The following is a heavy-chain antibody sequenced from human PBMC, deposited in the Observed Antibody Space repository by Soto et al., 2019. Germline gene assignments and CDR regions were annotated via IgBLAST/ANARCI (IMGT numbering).Heavy chain of an antibody. D-gene: IGHD3-22*01. J-gene: IGHJ4*02. Sequence: GASLKISCKGSGYSFAGYWITWVRQKPGKGLEWKGRIDPSDSQTYYSPSFRGHVTISVTKSITTVFLQWSSLRASDTAMYYCARQIYDSDTGPNFQYYFDSWGQGTPVTVSS. CDR2: IDPSDSQT. V-gene: IGHV5-10-1*01. CDR3: ARQIYDSDTGPNFQYYFDS. CDR1: GYSFAGYW.